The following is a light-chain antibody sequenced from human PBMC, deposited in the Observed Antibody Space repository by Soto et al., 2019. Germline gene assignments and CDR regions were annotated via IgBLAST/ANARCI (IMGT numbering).Light chain of an antibody. Sequence: DIVLTQYPGPLSLSPGQRATLSCRASQSVSSSLAWYQQKPGQAPRLLIHGASTRATGIPDRFSGSGSGTDFTLTISRQEEEDLAVYSCQQYITAPWIVGQGTNVEIK. CDR3: QQYITAPWI. V-gene: IGKV3-20*01. CDR1: QSVSSS. CDR2: GAS. J-gene: IGKJ1*01.